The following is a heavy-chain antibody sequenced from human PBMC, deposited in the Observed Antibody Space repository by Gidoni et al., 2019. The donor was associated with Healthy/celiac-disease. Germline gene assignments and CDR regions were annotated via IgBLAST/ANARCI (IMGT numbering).Heavy chain of an antibody. CDR2: IRSKAYGGTT. V-gene: IGHV3-49*04. Sequence: EVQLVESGGGLVQPGRSLRLSCTASGFTFGDYAMSWVRQAPGKGLEWVGFIRSKAYGGTTEYAASVKGRFTISRDDSKSIAYLQMNSLKTEDTAVYYCTRVRYCSSTSCYGGDYWGQGTLVTVSS. D-gene: IGHD2-2*01. J-gene: IGHJ4*02. CDR1: GFTFGDYA. CDR3: TRVRYCSSTSCYGGDY.